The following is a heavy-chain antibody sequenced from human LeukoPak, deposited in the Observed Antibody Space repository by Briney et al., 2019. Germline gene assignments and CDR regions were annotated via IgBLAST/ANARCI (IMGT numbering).Heavy chain of an antibody. D-gene: IGHD2-8*01. CDR1: GYTFTSYA. J-gene: IGHJ4*02. V-gene: IGHV1-3*01. CDR3: ARLKYCTNGVCYAGFDY. CDR2: INAGNGNT. Sequence: ASVKVSCKASGYTFTSYAMHWVRQAPGQRLEWMGWINAGNGNTKYSQKFQGRVTITRDTSADTAYMELSSLRSEDTAVYYCARLKYCTNGVCYAGFDYWGQGTLVTVSS.